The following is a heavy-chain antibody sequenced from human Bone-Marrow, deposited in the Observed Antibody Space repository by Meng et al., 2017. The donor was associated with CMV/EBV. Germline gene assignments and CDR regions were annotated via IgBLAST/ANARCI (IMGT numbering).Heavy chain of an antibody. Sequence: GGSLRLSCAASGFTFSSYSMNWVRQAPGKGLEWVANIKQDGSEKYYVDSVKGRFTISRDNAKNSLYLQMNSLRAEDTAVYYCARVDTAMAHHDYWGQGTLVTVSS. CDR1: GFTFSSYS. CDR3: ARVDTAMAHHDY. CDR2: IKQDGSEK. V-gene: IGHV3-7*04. D-gene: IGHD5-18*01. J-gene: IGHJ4*02.